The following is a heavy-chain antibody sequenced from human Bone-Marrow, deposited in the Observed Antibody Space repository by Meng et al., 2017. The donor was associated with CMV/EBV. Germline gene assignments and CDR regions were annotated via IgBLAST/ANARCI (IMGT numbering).Heavy chain of an antibody. CDR2: IIPILGIA. V-gene: IGHV1-69*10. Sequence: SVKVSCKASGGTFGSYAISWVRQAPGQGLEWMGGIIPILGIANYAQKFQGRVTITADKSTSTAYMELSSLRSEDTAVYYCARVGGPLNGDYYDYWGPGTLVTVSS. D-gene: IGHD4-17*01. CDR1: GGTFGSYA. CDR3: ARVGGPLNGDYYDY. J-gene: IGHJ4*02.